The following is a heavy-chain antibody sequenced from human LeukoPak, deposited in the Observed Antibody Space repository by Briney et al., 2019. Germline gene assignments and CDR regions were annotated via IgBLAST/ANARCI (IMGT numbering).Heavy chain of an antibody. CDR1: TFNFGLYV. V-gene: IGHV3-23*01. CDR3: GRGGFTRAQAFDV. D-gene: IGHD2-15*01. J-gene: IGHJ3*01. Sequence: GGSLRLSCEASTFNFGLYVMTWARQAPGKGLEWVSGISGGGLSTYYTDSVKGRFTISRENSKNTLYLEMTRLRTEDTAVYFCGRGGFTRAQAFDVWGQGTMVTVSS. CDR2: ISGGGLST.